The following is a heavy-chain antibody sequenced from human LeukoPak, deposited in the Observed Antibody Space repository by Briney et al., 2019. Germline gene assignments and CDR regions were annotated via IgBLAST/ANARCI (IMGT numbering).Heavy chain of an antibody. CDR3: ARDGNYDSSGYSTFDY. Sequence: PSETLSLTCTVSGGSISSGDYYWSWIRQPPGKGLEWIGYIYYSGSTYYNPSPKSRVIISIDTSNNQFSLKLSSVTAADTAVYYCARDGNYDSSGYSTFDYWGQGTLVTVSS. CDR2: IYYSGST. CDR1: GGSISSGDYY. V-gene: IGHV4-30-4*01. D-gene: IGHD3-22*01. J-gene: IGHJ4*02.